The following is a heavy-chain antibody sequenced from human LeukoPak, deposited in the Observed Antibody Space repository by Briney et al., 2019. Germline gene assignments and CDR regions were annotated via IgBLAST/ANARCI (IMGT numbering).Heavy chain of an antibody. V-gene: IGHV3-9*01. Sequence: GGSLRLSCAASGFTFDDYAIHWVRQAPGKGLEWVSAISWNSGSIGYADSVKGRFTISRDNAKNSLYLQMNSLRAEDTALYYCAKDMEGVDIVANTFDYWGQGTLVTVSS. CDR1: GFTFDDYA. J-gene: IGHJ4*02. D-gene: IGHD5-12*01. CDR2: ISWNSGSI. CDR3: AKDMEGVDIVANTFDY.